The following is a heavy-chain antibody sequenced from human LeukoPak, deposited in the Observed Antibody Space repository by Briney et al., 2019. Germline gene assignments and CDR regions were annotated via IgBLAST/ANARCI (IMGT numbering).Heavy chain of an antibody. V-gene: IGHV3-74*01. CDR1: GFTFSNYW. Sequence: PGGSLRLSCAASGFTFSNYWMLWVRQAPGKGLVWVSRINSDGINTSYADSVKGRFTISRDNAKNTLNLQMNSLRAEDTAVYYCARDGGYTSGWYDYWGQGTLVTVSS. D-gene: IGHD6-19*01. J-gene: IGHJ4*02. CDR3: ARDGGYTSGWYDY. CDR2: INSDGINT.